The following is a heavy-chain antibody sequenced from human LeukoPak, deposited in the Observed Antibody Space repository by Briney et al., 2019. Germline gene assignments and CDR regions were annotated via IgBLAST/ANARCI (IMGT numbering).Heavy chain of an antibody. V-gene: IGHV4-30-4*01. CDR2: IYYSGST. Sequence: SETLSLTCTVSGGSISSGDYYWSWIRQPPGKGLEWYGYIYYSGSTYYNPSLKSRVTISVDTYNNQFSQKLSSVTAGDRAVYYCARGPFYGEYYYYYGMDVWGKGTTVTVSS. CDR3: ARGPFYGEYYYYYGMDV. D-gene: IGHD4-17*01. CDR1: GGSISSGDYY. J-gene: IGHJ6*04.